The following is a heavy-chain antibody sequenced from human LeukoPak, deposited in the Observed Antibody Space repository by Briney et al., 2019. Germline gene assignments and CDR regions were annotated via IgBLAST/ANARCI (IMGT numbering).Heavy chain of an antibody. Sequence: GGSLRLSCAASGLTFSNYWMYWVRQAPGKGLEWVGLIRDSGEAFYADFARGRFAISRDESENTLYLQMNSLRVEDTAVYFCARDRAANQDWVEFDPWGQGTPVIVSS. CDR1: GLTFSNYW. V-gene: IGHV3-66*03. CDR3: ARDRAANQDWVEFDP. J-gene: IGHJ5*02. D-gene: IGHD3/OR15-3a*01. CDR2: IRDSGEA.